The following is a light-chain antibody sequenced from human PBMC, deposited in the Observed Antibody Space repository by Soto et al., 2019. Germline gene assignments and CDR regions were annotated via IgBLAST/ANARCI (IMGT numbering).Light chain of an antibody. J-gene: IGKJ2*01. CDR1: QSVSSN. Sequence: EIVMTQSPVTLSVSPGERATLSCRASQSVSSNLAWYQQKRGRAPRLLIYGASTRATGIPARFSVSGSGTEFTLTISSLQSEDFAVYYCQQYESWPYTFGQGTKLEIK. CDR3: QQYESWPYT. V-gene: IGKV3-15*01. CDR2: GAS.